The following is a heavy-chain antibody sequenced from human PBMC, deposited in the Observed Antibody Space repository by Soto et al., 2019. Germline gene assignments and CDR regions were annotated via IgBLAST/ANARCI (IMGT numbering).Heavy chain of an antibody. D-gene: IGHD6-6*01. CDR2: IYYSGST. V-gene: IGHV4-59*12. J-gene: IGHJ5*02. Sequence: PSETLSLTCTVSGGSISSYYWSWIRQPPGKGLEWIGYIYYSGSTYYSPSLKSRVTISVDTSKTQFSLKLSSVTAADTAVYYCARERPDGARLDPWGQGTLVTVSS. CDR3: ARERPDGARLDP. CDR1: GGSISSYY.